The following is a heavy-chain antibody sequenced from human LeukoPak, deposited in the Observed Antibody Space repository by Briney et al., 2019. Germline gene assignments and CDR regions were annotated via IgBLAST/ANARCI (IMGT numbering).Heavy chain of an antibody. CDR3: AREASGGYHGGFE. CDR1: GGTFSIYA. CDR2: IIPIFGTA. Sequence: SVTVSCTASGGTFSIYAISWVRQAPGQGLEWMGGIIPIFGTANYAQKFQGRGTITADESTSTAYMELSSLRSEDTAVYYCAREASGGYHGGFEWGQGTLVTVSS. D-gene: IGHD3-16*02. J-gene: IGHJ4*02. V-gene: IGHV1-69*13.